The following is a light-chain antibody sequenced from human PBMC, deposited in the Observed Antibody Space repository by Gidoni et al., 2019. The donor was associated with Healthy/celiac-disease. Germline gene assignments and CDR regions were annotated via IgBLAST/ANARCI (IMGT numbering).Light chain of an antibody. CDR3: QQYGSSPQT. Sequence: EILLTQSPGTLSLSPGERATLSCRASQSVSSSYLAWYQQKPGQAPRLLIYGASSRATGIPDRFSGSGSGTDFTLTISRLEPEDFAVYYCQQYGSSPQTFGQXTKVEIK. V-gene: IGKV3-20*01. CDR2: GAS. CDR1: QSVSSSY. J-gene: IGKJ1*01.